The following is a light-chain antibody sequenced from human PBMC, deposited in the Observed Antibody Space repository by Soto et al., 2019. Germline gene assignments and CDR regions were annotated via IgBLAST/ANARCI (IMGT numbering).Light chain of an antibody. Sequence: QSALAQPASVSGSPGQSITISCTGTSSDVGRYNYVAWYQQHPGKAPKVLIFEVSNRPSGVSSRFPGSKSGNTASLNISGLQAEDEADYYCSSYATSSTLVFGTGTKVTVL. V-gene: IGLV2-14*01. J-gene: IGLJ1*01. CDR1: SSDVGRYNY. CDR3: SSYATSSTLV. CDR2: EVS.